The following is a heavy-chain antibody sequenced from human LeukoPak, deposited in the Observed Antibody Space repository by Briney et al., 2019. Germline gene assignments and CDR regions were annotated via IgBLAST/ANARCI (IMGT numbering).Heavy chain of an antibody. CDR3: ARGAVLYYYGMDV. V-gene: IGHV4-59*12. CDR1: GGSIRSYY. J-gene: IGHJ6*02. D-gene: IGHD2-8*02. CDR2: IYYSGST. Sequence: SETLSLTCTVSGGSIRSYYWSWIRQSPGKGLEWIGYIYYSGSTNYNPSLKSRVTISVDTSKNQFSLKLSSVTAADTAVYYCARGAVLYYYGMDVWGQGTTVTVSS.